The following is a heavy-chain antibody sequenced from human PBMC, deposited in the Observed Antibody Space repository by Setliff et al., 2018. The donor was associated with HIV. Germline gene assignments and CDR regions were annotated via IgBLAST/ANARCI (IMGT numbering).Heavy chain of an antibody. CDR1: GGSISSSSYY. CDR2: IYYSGTT. J-gene: IGHJ4*02. Sequence: SETLSLTCTVSGGSISSSSYYWGWIRQPPGKGLEWIGSIYYSGTTYYNPSLKSRVTISVDKSKNQFSLKLSSVTAADTAVYYCARHVESTRPPRGLDYWSQGTQVTVSS. D-gene: IGHD6-6*01. V-gene: IGHV4-39*01. CDR3: ARHVESTRPPRGLDY.